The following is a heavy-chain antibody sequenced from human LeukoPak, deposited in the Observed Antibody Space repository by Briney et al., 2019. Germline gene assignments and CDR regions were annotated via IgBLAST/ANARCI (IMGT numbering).Heavy chain of an antibody. J-gene: IGHJ4*02. V-gene: IGHV3-64*01. CDR2: ISSNGGST. D-gene: IGHD1-26*01. Sequence: GGSLRLSCAASGFTFGSYAMHWVRQAPGKGLEYVSAISSNGGSTYYANSVKGRFTISRDNSKNTLYLQMGSLRAEDTAVYYCARAFQPRSIVGATDYWGQGTLVTVSS. CDR1: GFTFGSYA. CDR3: ARAFQPRSIVGATDY.